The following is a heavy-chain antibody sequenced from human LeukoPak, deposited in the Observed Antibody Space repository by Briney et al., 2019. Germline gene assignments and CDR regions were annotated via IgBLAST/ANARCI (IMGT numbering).Heavy chain of an antibody. V-gene: IGHV4-59*01. CDR1: GGSISRDY. D-gene: IGHD2-15*01. CDR2: IYYTGST. CDR3: ATTRPLSHDFGY. Sequence: PSETLSLTCTVSGGSISRDYWSWIRQPPGKGLEWIGYIYYTGSTNYNPSLKSRVTISVDTSKNQFSLKLSSVTAADTAVYYCATTRPLSHDFGYWGQGTLVTVSS. J-gene: IGHJ4*02.